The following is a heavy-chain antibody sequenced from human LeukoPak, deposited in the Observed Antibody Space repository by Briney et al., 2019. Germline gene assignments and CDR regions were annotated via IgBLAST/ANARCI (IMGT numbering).Heavy chain of an antibody. CDR1: GGSFSGYY. J-gene: IGHJ3*02. Sequence: SKTLSLTCAVYGGSFSGYYWSWIRQPPGKGLEWIGEINHSGSTNYNPSLKSRVTISVDTSKNQFSLKLSSVTAADTAVYYCARKKSRAFDIWGQGTMVTVSS. CDR3: ARKKSRAFDI. V-gene: IGHV4-34*01. CDR2: INHSGST.